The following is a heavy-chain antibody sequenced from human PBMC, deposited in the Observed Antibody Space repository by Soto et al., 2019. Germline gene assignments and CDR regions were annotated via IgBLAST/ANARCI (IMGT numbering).Heavy chain of an antibody. V-gene: IGHV3-21*04. J-gene: IGHJ4*02. CDR3: AREDSIITTAVSDX. CDR2: VSKIDYT. Sequence: LRLSCVVSGFTFNNYCINCVRQAPGKGLEWVSKVSKIDYTYYSDSVKGRFTISRDNAKKTVYLQMNTLRSEETAVYYCAREDSIITTAVSDXWGQGTLVTVSX. CDR1: GFTFNNYC. D-gene: IGHD3-22*01.